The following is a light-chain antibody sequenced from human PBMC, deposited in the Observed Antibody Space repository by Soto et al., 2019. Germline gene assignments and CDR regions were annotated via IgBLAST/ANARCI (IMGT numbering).Light chain of an antibody. CDR2: GAS. V-gene: IGKV3-20*01. Sequence: EMVLTRPPDTRSLCRGAEATLSCRASQSVRSNYLAWYQQRPGQAPRLLIHGASTRATGIPDRFSGSGSGTDFTLTIRRLVPEDFAVYYCQHYGSSPRTFGQGAKVDIK. CDR3: QHYGSSPRT. J-gene: IGKJ1*01. CDR1: QSVRSNY.